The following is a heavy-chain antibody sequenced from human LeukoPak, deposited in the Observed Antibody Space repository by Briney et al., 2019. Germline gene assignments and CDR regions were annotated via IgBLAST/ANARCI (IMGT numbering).Heavy chain of an antibody. V-gene: IGHV3-30*04. Sequence: GGSLRLSCEASGFTFSHYGIHWVRQTPGKGLEWMAAISSDGVEKHYADSVKGRFTISRDNSKSTLYLQMNSLRAEDTALYYCAREGHYDILTGYSPVEYYFYYMDVWGKGTTVTVSS. D-gene: IGHD3-9*01. CDR3: AREGHYDILTGYSPVEYYFYYMDV. CDR2: ISSDGVEK. CDR1: GFTFSHYG. J-gene: IGHJ6*03.